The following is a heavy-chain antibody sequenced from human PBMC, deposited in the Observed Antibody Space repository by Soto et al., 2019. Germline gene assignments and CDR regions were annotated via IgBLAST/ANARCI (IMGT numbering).Heavy chain of an antibody. D-gene: IGHD2-8*01. CDR3: AKPYCTTNSCHNLFDP. CDR1: GYIFTDYY. J-gene: IGHJ5*02. V-gene: IGHV1-2*02. CDR2: INPNNGDT. Sequence: ASVKVSCKAPGYIFTDYYINWVRQAPGQGLEWMGWINPNNGDTDNAQKFQGRVTMTTDTSISTAYMELSRLRSDDTAVYYCAKPYCTTNSCHNLFDPWGQGTLVTVSS.